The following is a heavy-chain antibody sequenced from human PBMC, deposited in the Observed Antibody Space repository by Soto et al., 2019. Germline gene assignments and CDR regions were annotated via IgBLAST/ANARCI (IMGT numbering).Heavy chain of an antibody. V-gene: IGHV4-30-4*01. Sequence: PSETLSLTCTLSGGSISSAAYCWSWIRQSPDKGLEWIGHIYDGGTTYSSPSLKGRVTISADTSETQFSLKLNSVSAADTAVYFCVRRGRTSNGDWFDLWGQGILVTVSS. CDR2: IYDGGTT. CDR1: GGSISSAAYC. CDR3: VRRGRTSNGDWFDL. J-gene: IGHJ5*02. D-gene: IGHD3-3*02.